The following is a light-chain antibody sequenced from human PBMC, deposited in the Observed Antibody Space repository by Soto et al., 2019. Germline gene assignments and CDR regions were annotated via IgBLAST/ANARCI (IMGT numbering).Light chain of an antibody. V-gene: IGKV3-20*01. CDR1: QSVSSTY. CDR3: QQYGSSPFT. J-gene: IGKJ3*01. CDR2: GAS. Sequence: EIVLTQSPGTLSLSPGERATLSCRASQSVSSTYLAWYQQKPGQAPRLLISGASSRATGIPDRFSGSGSGTDFTLTVSRLEPEDFAVYYCQQYGSSPFTFGPGTKVDIK.